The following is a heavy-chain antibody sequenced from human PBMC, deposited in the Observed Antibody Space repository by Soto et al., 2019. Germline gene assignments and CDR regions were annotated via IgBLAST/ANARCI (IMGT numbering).Heavy chain of an antibody. CDR1: GGSFSGYY. J-gene: IGHJ4*02. CDR2: INHSGST. V-gene: IGHV4-34*01. CDR3: ARGQAVGSGYYSSFDY. D-gene: IGHD3-22*01. Sequence: SETLSLTCAVYGGSFSGYYWSWIRQPPGKGLEWIGEINHSGSTNYNPSLKSRVTISVDTSKNQFSLKLSSVTAADTAVYYCARGQAVGSGYYSSFDYCGQGTLVTVSS.